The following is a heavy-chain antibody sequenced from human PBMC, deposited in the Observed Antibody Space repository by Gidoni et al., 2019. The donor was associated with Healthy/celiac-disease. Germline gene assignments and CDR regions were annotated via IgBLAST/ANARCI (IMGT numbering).Heavy chain of an antibody. Sequence: QVQLVQSGAEVKKPGASVKVSCKASGYTFTGDSMHWVRQAPGQGLEWMGWINPNSGGTTYAQKFQGRVTMTRDTSISTAYMELSRLRSDDTAVYYCARERMNWFDPWGQGTLVTVSS. J-gene: IGHJ5*02. V-gene: IGHV1-2*02. CDR3: ARERMNWFDP. D-gene: IGHD2-15*01. CDR2: INPNSGGT. CDR1: GYTFTGDS.